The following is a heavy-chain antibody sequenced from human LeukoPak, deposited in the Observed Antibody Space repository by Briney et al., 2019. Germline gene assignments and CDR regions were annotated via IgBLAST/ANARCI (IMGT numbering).Heavy chain of an antibody. V-gene: IGHV3-23*01. D-gene: IGHD6-13*01. Sequence: GGSLRLSCAASGFTFSRYAMSWVRQAPGKGLEWVSAISGSGGSTYYADSVKGRFTISRDNSKNTLYLQMNSLRAEDAAVYYCARSYSSSWHTFDYWGRGTLVTVSS. CDR1: GFTFSRYA. CDR3: ARSYSSSWHTFDY. J-gene: IGHJ4*02. CDR2: ISGSGGST.